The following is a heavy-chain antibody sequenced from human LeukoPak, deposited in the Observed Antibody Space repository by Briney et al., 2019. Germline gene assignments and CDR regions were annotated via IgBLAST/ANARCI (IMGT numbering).Heavy chain of an antibody. D-gene: IGHD6-6*01. V-gene: IGHV3-21*01. Sequence: GGSLRLSCATSGFTFSTYSMNWVRQAPGKGLEWVSSISSSSIYIYYADSVKGRFTISRDNAKNSLYLQMNSLRAEDTAVYYCARDKRSIAALNILRTTYYYYMDVWGKGTTVTVSS. CDR1: GFTFSTYS. CDR2: ISSSSIYI. J-gene: IGHJ6*03. CDR3: ARDKRSIAALNILRTTYYYYMDV.